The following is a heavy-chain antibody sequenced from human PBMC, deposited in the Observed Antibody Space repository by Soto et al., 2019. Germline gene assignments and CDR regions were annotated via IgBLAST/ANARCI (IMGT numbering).Heavy chain of an antibody. J-gene: IGHJ4*02. CDR3: ARLSVGSGSYSLATFDY. V-gene: IGHV4-39*01. CDR1: GGSISSSSYY. Sequence: TLSLTCTVSGGSISSSSYYWGWIRQPPGKGLEWIGSIYYSGSTYYNPSLKSRVTISVDTSKNQFSLKLSSVTAADTAVYYCARLSVGSGSYSLATFDYWGQGTLVTVSS. D-gene: IGHD3-10*01. CDR2: IYYSGST.